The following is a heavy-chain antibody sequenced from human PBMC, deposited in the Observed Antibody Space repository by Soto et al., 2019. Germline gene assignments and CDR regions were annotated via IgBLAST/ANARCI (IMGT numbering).Heavy chain of an antibody. V-gene: IGHV4-59*01. D-gene: IGHD4-17*01. CDR3: ARALDPYGDYSRGFYYYYYGMDV. J-gene: IGHJ6*02. CDR2: IYYSGST. CDR1: GGSISSYY. Sequence: PSETLSLTCTVSGGSISSYYWSWIRQPPGKGLEWIGYIYYSGSTNYNPSLKSRVTISVDTSKNQFSLKLSSVTAADTAVYYCARALDPYGDYSRGFYYYYYGMDVWGQGTTVTVSS.